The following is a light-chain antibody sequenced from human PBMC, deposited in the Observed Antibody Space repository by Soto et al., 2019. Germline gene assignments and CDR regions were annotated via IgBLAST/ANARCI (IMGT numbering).Light chain of an antibody. CDR2: DVS. J-gene: IGLJ1*01. Sequence: QSALTQPASVSGSPGQSITISCTGTSSDVGGYNYVSWYQQQPGKAPKLMIYDVSNRASGVSNRFSGSKSGNTASLTISGSQAEDESYYYCNEYTRSSTYVFGTGTKVTVL. CDR1: SSDVGGYNY. CDR3: NEYTRSSTYV. V-gene: IGLV2-14*01.